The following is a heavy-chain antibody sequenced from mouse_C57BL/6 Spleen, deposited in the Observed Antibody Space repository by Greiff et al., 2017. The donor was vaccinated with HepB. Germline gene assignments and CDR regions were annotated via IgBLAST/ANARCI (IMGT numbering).Heavy chain of an antibody. D-gene: IGHD2-3*01. J-gene: IGHJ1*03. Sequence: EVQLQQSGPELVKPGASVKMSCKASGYTFTDYNMHWVKQSHGKSLEWIGYINPNNGGTSYNQKFKGKATLTVNKSSSTAYMELRSLTSEDSAVYYCARWRSTDGYYWYFDVWGTGTTVTVSA. CDR1: GYTFTDYN. CDR3: ARWRSTDGYYWYFDV. CDR2: INPNNGGT. V-gene: IGHV1-22*01.